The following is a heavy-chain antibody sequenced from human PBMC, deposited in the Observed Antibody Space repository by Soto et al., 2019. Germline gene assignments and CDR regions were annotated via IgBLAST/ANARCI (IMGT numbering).Heavy chain of an antibody. CDR1: GDSMITSSW. Sequence: QVQLQESGPGLVKPSETLSLTCVVSGDSMITSSWWTWVRQSPGKGLEWIGEIYHSGRTDYNPSLKSRVTISVDKSKSLFSLQLTSVTAADTAVYFCARRTTVTRDWFDPWGQGTLVTVSS. J-gene: IGHJ5*02. CDR3: ARRTTVTRDWFDP. D-gene: IGHD4-17*01. CDR2: IYHSGRT. V-gene: IGHV4-4*02.